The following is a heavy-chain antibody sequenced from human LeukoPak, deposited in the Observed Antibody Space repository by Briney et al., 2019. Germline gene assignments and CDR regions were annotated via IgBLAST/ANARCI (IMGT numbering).Heavy chain of an antibody. CDR1: GFTFSSYG. V-gene: IGHV3-30*18. D-gene: IGHD3-10*01. J-gene: IGHJ4*02. CDR3: AKGGVLDYFDY. Sequence: GGSLRLSCAASGFTFSSYGMHWVRQAPGKGLEWVAVISYDGSNKYYADSVKSRFTISRDNSKNTLYLQMNSLRAEDTAVYYCAKGGVLDYFDYWGQGTLVTVSS. CDR2: ISYDGSNK.